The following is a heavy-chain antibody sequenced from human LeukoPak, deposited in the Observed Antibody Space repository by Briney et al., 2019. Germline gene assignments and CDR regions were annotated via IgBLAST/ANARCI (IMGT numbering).Heavy chain of an antibody. CDR2: FDPEDGET. Sequence: ASVKVSCKVSGYTLTELSMHWVRQAPGKGLEWMGGFDPEDGETIYAQKFQGRVTMTEDTSTDTAYMELSSLRSEDTAVYYCATDGGRGLWQSAVAGFDHWGQGTLVTVSS. CDR3: ATDGGRGLWQSAVAGFDH. J-gene: IGHJ4*02. D-gene: IGHD6-19*01. V-gene: IGHV1-24*01. CDR1: GYTLTELS.